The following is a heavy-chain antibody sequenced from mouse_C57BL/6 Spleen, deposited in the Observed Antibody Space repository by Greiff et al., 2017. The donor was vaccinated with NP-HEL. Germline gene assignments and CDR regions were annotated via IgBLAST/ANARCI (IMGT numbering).Heavy chain of an antibody. J-gene: IGHJ4*01. Sequence: QVQLQQSGPELVKPGASVKISCKASGYSFTSYYIHWVKQRPGQGLEWIGWIYPGSGNTKYNEKFKGKATLTADTSSSTAYMQLSSLTSEDSAVYYCAAFYDDAMDYWGQGTSVTVSS. V-gene: IGHV1-66*01. CDR3: AAFYDDAMDY. D-gene: IGHD2-12*01. CDR2: IYPGSGNT. CDR1: GYSFTSYY.